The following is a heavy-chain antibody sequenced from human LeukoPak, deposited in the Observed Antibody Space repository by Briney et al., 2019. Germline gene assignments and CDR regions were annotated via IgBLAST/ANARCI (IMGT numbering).Heavy chain of an antibody. J-gene: IGHJ4*02. D-gene: IGHD6-13*01. Sequence: ASVKVSCKASGGTFSSYAISWVRQAPGQGLEWMGGIIPIFGTANYAQKFQGRVTITADESTSTAYMELSSLRSEDTAVYYCARLGSSWYYFDYWGQGTLVTVSS. CDR1: GGTFSSYA. V-gene: IGHV1-69*13. CDR2: IIPIFGTA. CDR3: ARLGSSWYYFDY.